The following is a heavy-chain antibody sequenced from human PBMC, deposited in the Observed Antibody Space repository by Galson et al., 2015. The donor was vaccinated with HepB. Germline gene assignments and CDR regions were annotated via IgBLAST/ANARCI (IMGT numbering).Heavy chain of an antibody. Sequence: SLRLSCAASGFTFSSYSMNWVRQAPGKGLEWVSSISSSSSYIYYADSVKGRFTISRDNAKNSLYLQMNSLRAEDTAVYYCARSGASGYSSFHWGQGTLVTVSS. V-gene: IGHV3-21*01. CDR1: GFTFSSYS. J-gene: IGHJ4*02. D-gene: IGHD6-13*01. CDR2: ISSSSSYI. CDR3: ARSGASGYSSFH.